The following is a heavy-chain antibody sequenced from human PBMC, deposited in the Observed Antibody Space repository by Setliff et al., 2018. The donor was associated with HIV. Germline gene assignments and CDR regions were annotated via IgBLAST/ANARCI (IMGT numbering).Heavy chain of an antibody. V-gene: IGHV3-7*04. Sequence: GGSLRLSCAASGFTFSSYSMNWVRQAPGKGLEWVANIKEDGSEKYFVDSVKGRFTISRDNAKKSLYLQMSSLGVEDTAVYYCARVKRDVPPSYWGQGTLVTVSS. J-gene: IGHJ4*02. CDR3: ARVKRDVPPSY. CDR1: GFTFSSYS. CDR2: IKEDGSEK. D-gene: IGHD6-6*01.